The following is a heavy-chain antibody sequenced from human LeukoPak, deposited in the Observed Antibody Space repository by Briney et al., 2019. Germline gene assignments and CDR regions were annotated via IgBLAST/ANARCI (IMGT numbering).Heavy chain of an antibody. CDR1: GGSFRGYY. V-gene: IGHV4-34*01. D-gene: IGHD6-13*01. CDR2: IIHSGST. J-gene: IGHJ5*02. CDR3: ARGRKYSSSWYRGYNWFDP. Sequence: SETLSLTCAVYGGSFRGYYWSWLRQPPGKGLVWIREIIHSGSTNYNPSLKSRVTISVDTSKNQFSLKLSSVTAADTAVYYCARGRKYSSSWYRGYNWFDPWGQGTLVTVSS.